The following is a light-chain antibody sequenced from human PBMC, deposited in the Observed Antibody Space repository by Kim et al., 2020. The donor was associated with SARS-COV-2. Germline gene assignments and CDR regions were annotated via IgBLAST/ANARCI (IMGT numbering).Light chain of an antibody. J-gene: IGLJ2*01. CDR1: SDHTTYA. CDR3: QTWDTGTVV. Sequence: ASVKLTCTLSSDHTTYAIAWHQQQPEKGPRYLMKLDSDGRHIKGDGIPYRFSGSSSGPERFLIISSLQSEDDADYYCQTWDTGTVVFGGGTKLTVL. CDR2: LDSDGRH. V-gene: IGLV4-69*01.